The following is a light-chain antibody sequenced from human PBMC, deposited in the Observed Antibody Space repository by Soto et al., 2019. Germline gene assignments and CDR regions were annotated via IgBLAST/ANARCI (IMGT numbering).Light chain of an antibody. CDR2: EVN. CDR3: TSYAGSRNLV. CDR1: SSDVGGYNS. V-gene: IGLV2-8*01. Sequence: QSALTQPPSASGSPGQSVTISCTGTSSDVGGYNSVSWYQQHPGRAPKLLIFEVNKRPSGVPDRFSASKSDNTASLTVSGLQAEDEANYYCTSYAGSRNLVLGGGTKLTVL. J-gene: IGLJ3*02.